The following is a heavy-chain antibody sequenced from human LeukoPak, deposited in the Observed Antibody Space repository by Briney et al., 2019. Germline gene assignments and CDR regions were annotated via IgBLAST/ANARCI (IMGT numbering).Heavy chain of an antibody. J-gene: IGHJ4*02. V-gene: IGHV1-18*01. CDR2: ISAYNGNT. Sequence: ASVKVSCKASGYTFTSYDINWVRQAPGQGLEWMGWISAYNGNTNYAQKLQGRVTMTTDTSTSTAYTELRSLRSDDTAVYYCARESLVLLWFGEFQNYFDYWGQGTLVTVSS. CDR1: GYTFTSYD. D-gene: IGHD3-10*01. CDR3: ARESLVLLWFGEFQNYFDY.